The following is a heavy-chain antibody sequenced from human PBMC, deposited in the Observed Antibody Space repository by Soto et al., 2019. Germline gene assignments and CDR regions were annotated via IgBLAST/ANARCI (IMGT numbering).Heavy chain of an antibody. J-gene: IGHJ6*02. CDR3: ACRGTYAGGYYGLDV. Sequence: QVPLVQSGAEVKKPGASVSVSCETSGFTFTRYTFHWVRQAPGQRLEWLGWINAGTGNTKYSQKFQGRVTITRDTSASTAYMELSSLRSEDTAIYYCACRGTYAGGYYGLDVWGQGTTVTVSS. CDR2: INAGTGNT. CDR1: GFTFTRYT. D-gene: IGHD1-26*01. V-gene: IGHV1-3*01.